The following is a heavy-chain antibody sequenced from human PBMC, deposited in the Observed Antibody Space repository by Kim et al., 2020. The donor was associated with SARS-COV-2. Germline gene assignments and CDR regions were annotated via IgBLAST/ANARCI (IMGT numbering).Heavy chain of an antibody. J-gene: IGHJ5*02. CDR3: ARDRGDYVYWFDP. D-gene: IGHD4-17*01. V-gene: IGHV6-1*01. Sequence: YAVSVKSRITINPDTSKNQFSLQLNSVTPEDTAVYYCARDRGDYVYWFDPWGQGTLVTVSS.